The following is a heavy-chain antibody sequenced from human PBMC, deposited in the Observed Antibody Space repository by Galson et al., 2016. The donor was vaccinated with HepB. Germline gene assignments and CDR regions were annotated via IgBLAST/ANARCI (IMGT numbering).Heavy chain of an antibody. CDR3: AKTYYYDSSGYYLPFDS. Sequence: SLRLSCAASGFTFSSYAMSWVRQHPGKGLEWVSSFSGSGDQTYYADSVKGRFTISRDSSKNTLFLQMNSLRAEDTAIYYCAKTYYYDSSGYYLPFDSWGQGTLVTVSS. V-gene: IGHV3-23*01. CDR2: FSGSGDQT. D-gene: IGHD3-22*01. J-gene: IGHJ4*02. CDR1: GFTFSSYA.